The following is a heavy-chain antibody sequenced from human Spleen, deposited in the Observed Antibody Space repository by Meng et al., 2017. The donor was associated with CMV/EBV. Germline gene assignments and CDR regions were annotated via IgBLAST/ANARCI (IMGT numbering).Heavy chain of an antibody. CDR3: ARRRELFYFDY. J-gene: IGHJ4*02. V-gene: IGHV3-20*04. CDR1: GFTFDVYV. D-gene: IGHD1-7*01. CDR2: INRNGGSK. Sequence: LSCAASGFTFDVYVMAWVRQAPGKGLEWVSGINRNGGSKGYVDSVKGRFTISRDNAKKSLYLQMNSLRAEDTALYYCARRRELFYFDYWGQGSLVTVSS.